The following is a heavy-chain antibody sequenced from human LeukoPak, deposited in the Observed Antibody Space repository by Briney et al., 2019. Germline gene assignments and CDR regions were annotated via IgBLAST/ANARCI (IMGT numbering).Heavy chain of an antibody. V-gene: IGHV3-9*01. Sequence: GGSLRLSCAASGFTLDDYAIHWVRQAPGKGLEWVSGVSWKSGTIAYADSVKGRFIISRDNAKNSLYLQMNSLRPEDTALYYCAKDLYTYSLQYFHHWGQGTLVTVSS. CDR3: AKDLYTYSLQYFHH. CDR1: GFTLDDYA. D-gene: IGHD2-2*02. J-gene: IGHJ1*01. CDR2: VSWKSGTI.